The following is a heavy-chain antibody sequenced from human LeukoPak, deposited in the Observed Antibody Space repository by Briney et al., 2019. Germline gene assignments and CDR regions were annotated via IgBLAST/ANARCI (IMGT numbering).Heavy chain of an antibody. CDR3: ARERSVASFLDV. V-gene: IGHV3-23*01. J-gene: IGHJ6*01. CDR2: ISSTSGST. CDR1: GFSISSYA. D-gene: IGHD6-19*01. Sequence: GGSLRLSCAGSGFSISSYAISWVRQPPGKGLEWVAAISSTSGSTHYADSVEGRFTISRDNSYNTLDLQMSSLRAEDTAIYDCARERSVASFLDVGGQGTTVTVSS.